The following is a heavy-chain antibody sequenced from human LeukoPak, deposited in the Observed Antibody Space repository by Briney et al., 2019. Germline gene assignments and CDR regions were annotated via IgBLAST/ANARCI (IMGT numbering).Heavy chain of an antibody. J-gene: IGHJ3*01. Sequence: ASVKVSCKASGYTFASYDISWVRQATGQGLEWMGWMNPNSGNTGYAQKFQGRVTMTRHTSISPAYIELRSLRSEDTAEYFCASDFRVGVLYAFDLWGQGTLVTVSP. CDR3: ASDFRVGVLYAFDL. V-gene: IGHV1-8*01. CDR1: GYTFASYD. CDR2: MNPNSGNT. D-gene: IGHD3-10*01.